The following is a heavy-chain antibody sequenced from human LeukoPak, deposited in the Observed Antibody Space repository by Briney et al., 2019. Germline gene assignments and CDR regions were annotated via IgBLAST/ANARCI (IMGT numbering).Heavy chain of an antibody. CDR1: GGTFSSYS. V-gene: IGHV1-69*05. Sequence: ASVKVSCKASGGTFSSYSSSWVRQAPGQGLEWMGGIIPIFGTAQYAEKFQGRVTITTDGYTSTAYMELSSLRSEDTAVYYCARDLGGGWRWPAFDIWGQGTMVTVSS. J-gene: IGHJ3*02. D-gene: IGHD3-3*01. CDR3: ARDLGGGWRWPAFDI. CDR2: IIPIFGTA.